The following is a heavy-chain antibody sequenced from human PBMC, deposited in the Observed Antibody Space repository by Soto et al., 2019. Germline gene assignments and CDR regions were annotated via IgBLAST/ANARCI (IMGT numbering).Heavy chain of an antibody. CDR1: GFTFSSYG. J-gene: IGHJ4*02. V-gene: IGHV3-33*01. CDR2: IWYDGSNK. D-gene: IGHD3-22*01. CDR3: ASLGNYYDSSGYPILFDY. Sequence: GGSVRLSCAASGFTFSSYGMHWFRQAPGKGLEWVAVIWYDGSNKYYADSVKGRFTISRDNSKNTLYLQMNSLRAEDTAVYYCASLGNYYDSSGYPILFDYWGQGTLVTVSS.